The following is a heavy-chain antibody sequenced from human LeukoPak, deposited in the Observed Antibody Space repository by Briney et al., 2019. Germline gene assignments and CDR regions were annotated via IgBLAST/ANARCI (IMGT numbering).Heavy chain of an antibody. J-gene: IGHJ4*02. CDR2: IYYSGNT. CDR3: ARGFKYSSSSFDY. CDR1: GGSIFSSNSY. V-gene: IGHV4-39*01. D-gene: IGHD6-6*01. Sequence: SETLSLTCTVSGGSIFSSNSYWGWIRQPPGKGLEWIGSIYYSGNTYYNASLKSRVTISVDTSKNQFSLQLNSVTPEDTAVYYCARGFKYSSSSFDYWGQGTLVTVSS.